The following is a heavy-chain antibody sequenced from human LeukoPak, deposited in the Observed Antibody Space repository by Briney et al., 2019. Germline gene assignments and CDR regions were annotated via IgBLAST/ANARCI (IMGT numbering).Heavy chain of an antibody. CDR3: AKDERIAVAGGNYYYYYMDV. Sequence: VWSLSLSCAASRFTFSSYGMHWVRQDTGNPLEGAAFIRDDGRKKYYAHSLKGRFTISRDNSKNTLYLQMNSLRAEDTAVYYCAKDERIAVAGGNYYYYYMDVWGKGTTVTISS. D-gene: IGHD6-19*01. J-gene: IGHJ6*03. CDR2: IRDDGRKK. CDR1: RFTFSSYG. V-gene: IGHV3-30*02.